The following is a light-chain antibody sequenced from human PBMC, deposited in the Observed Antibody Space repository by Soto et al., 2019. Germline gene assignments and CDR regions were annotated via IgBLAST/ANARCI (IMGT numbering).Light chain of an antibody. CDR1: ESVGNW. CDR3: QQANSFSLS. J-gene: IGKJ4*01. CDR2: AAT. V-gene: IGKV1D-12*01. Sequence: DIQMTQSPSSLSASVGDRITITCRAHESVGNWLAWYQQKPGKAPKLLIYAATTLQSGVPSRFSGSRSGTVFSLTVSSLQPEDFATYYCQQANSFSLSFGGGTKVDSK.